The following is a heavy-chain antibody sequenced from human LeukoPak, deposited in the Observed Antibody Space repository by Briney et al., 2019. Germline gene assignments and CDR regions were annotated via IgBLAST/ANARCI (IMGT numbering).Heavy chain of an antibody. D-gene: IGHD2/OR15-2a*01. Sequence: PGGSLRLSCAASGFTFSNYAMGWVRQAPGKGLEWVSVISSSHDTYYADSVKGRFTLSRDNSKNTLDLQMNSLRAEDTAVYFCARGSNSGFSIDNRGQGTLVTVSS. CDR2: ISSSHDT. V-gene: IGHV3-23*01. CDR1: GFTFSNYA. J-gene: IGHJ4*02. CDR3: ARGSNSGFSIDN.